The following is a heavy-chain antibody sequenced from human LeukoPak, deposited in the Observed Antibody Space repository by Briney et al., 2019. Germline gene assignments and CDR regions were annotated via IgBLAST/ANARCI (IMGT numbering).Heavy chain of an antibody. CDR2: ISSSSSYI. CDR3: ASGLAVDDAFDI. V-gene: IGHV3-21*01. CDR1: GFTFSSHW. Sequence: GGSLRLSCAVSGFTFSSHWMTWVRQAPGKGLEWVSSISSSSSYIYYADSVKGRFTISRDNAKNPLYLQMNSLRAEDTAVYYCASGLAVDDAFDIWGQGTMVTVSS. J-gene: IGHJ3*02. D-gene: IGHD4-23*01.